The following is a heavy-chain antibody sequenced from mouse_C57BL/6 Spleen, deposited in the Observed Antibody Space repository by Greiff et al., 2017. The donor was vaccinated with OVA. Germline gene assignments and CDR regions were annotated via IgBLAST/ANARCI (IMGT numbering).Heavy chain of an antibody. Sequence: QVQLQQPGTELVRPGASVKLSCKASGYSFTSYWLDWVKQRPGQGLEWLGNVNPSNGGTNYNEKFKSTATLTVDKSSSTAYMQLSSLTSEDSAVYYCARAGYYGNHGDYWGQGTTLTVSS. CDR1: GYSFTSYW. J-gene: IGHJ2*01. CDR2: VNPSNGGT. D-gene: IGHD2-1*01. V-gene: IGHV1-53*01. CDR3: ARAGYYGNHGDY.